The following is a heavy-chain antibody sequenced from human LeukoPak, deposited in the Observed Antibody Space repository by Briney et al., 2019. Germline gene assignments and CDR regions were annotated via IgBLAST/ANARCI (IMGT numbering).Heavy chain of an antibody. J-gene: IGHJ6*02. CDR1: GYTFTTHY. V-gene: IGHV1-46*01. CDR2: INTSGGGR. Sequence: ASVSVSFTASGYTFTTHYMHWVGQAHGQGHEWMGIINTSGGGRRYAQKFKGRVTINRERAKSTLYMELSSLRSEDTAVYYCARKSYYYYDLDVWGQGTTVTVSS. CDR3: ARKSYYYYDLDV.